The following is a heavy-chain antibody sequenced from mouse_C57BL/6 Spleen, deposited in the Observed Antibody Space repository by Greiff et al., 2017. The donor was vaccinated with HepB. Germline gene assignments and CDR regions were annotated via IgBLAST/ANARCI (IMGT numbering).Heavy chain of an antibody. Sequence: DVKLQESGGGLVKPGGSLKLSCAASGFTFSDYGMHWVRQAPEKGLEWVAYISSGSSTIYYADTVKGRFTISRDNAKNTLFLQMTSLRSEDTAMYYCARGWLLLDYWGQGTTLTVSS. J-gene: IGHJ2*01. CDR3: ARGWLLLDY. CDR1: GFTFSDYG. V-gene: IGHV5-17*01. D-gene: IGHD2-3*01. CDR2: ISSGSSTI.